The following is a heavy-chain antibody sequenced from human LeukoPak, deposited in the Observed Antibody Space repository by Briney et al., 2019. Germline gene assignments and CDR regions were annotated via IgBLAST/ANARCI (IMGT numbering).Heavy chain of an antibody. CDR1: GGSISSGGYY. CDR3: ARDLGYCSSTSCRYFDY. Sequence: NPSETLSLTCTVSGGSISSGGYYWSWIRQHPGKGLEWIGYIYYSGSTYYNPSLKSRVTISVDTSKNQISLKLSSVTAADTAVYYCARDLGYCSSTSCRYFDYWGQGTLVTVSS. CDR2: IYYSGST. D-gene: IGHD2-2*01. V-gene: IGHV4-31*03. J-gene: IGHJ4*02.